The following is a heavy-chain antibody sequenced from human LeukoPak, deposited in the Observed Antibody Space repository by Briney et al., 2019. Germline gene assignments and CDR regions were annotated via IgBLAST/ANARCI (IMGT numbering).Heavy chain of an antibody. D-gene: IGHD5-18*01. CDR1: GGSISSHY. J-gene: IGHJ6*02. V-gene: IGHV4-59*11. Sequence: SETLPLTCTVSGGSISSHYWSWIRQPPGKGLEWIAYLFDSVNTKDNPSLQSRLTLSADTSKNQFSLRLSSVTAADTAVYYCATIKRGSIFGYFDFWGQGTTVTVSS. CDR3: ATIKRGSIFGYFDF. CDR2: LFDSVNT.